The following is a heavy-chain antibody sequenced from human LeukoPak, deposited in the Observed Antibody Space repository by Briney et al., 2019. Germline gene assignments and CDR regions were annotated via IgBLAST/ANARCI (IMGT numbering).Heavy chain of an antibody. J-gene: IGHJ2*01. D-gene: IGHD6-13*01. CDR3: ARVSSSWYQDWYFDL. V-gene: IGHV4-4*07. Sequence: SETLSLTCTVSGGSISSYDWSWIRQPAGKGLEWIGRTYTSGSTNYNPSLKSRVTMSVDVSKNQFSLRLSSMIAADTAVYYCARVSSSWYQDWYFDLWGRGTLVTVPS. CDR2: TYTSGST. CDR1: GGSISSYD.